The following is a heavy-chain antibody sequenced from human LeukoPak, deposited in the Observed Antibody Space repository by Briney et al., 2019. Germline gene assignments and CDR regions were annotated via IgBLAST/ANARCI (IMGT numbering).Heavy chain of an antibody. CDR1: GYTFTDHY. CDR3: ARNYLGFSY. D-gene: IGHD7-27*01. V-gene: IGHV1-46*01. J-gene: IGHJ4*02. Sequence: ASVKVSCKASGYTFTDHYMHWVRQAPGQGLEWMGIINPSGDKTWYAQKFQGRVTLTRDMSTTTDYMELSSLTSEDTAVYYCARNYLGFSYWGQGTLVTVSS. CDR2: INPSGDKT.